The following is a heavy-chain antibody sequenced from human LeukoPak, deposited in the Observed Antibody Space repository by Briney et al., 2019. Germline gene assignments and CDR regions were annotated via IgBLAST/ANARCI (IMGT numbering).Heavy chain of an antibody. Sequence: GRSLRLSCAASGFTFNSYGIHWVRRAPGKGLEWVAYIWYDGSNKYYAASVKGRFTISRDNSKNTLYLQMTSLRAEDTAVYYCARARTTRGFDYWGQGTLVTVSS. CDR3: ARARTTRGFDY. D-gene: IGHD4-17*01. CDR1: GFTFNSYG. V-gene: IGHV3-33*01. CDR2: IWYDGSNK. J-gene: IGHJ4*02.